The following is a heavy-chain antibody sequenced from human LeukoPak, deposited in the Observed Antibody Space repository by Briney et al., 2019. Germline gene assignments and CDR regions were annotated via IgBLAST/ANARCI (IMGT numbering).Heavy chain of an antibody. J-gene: IGHJ4*02. CDR3: ARALRYGVEFDY. CDR1: GGSISSSGHY. D-gene: IGHD3-16*02. V-gene: IGHV4-39*07. Sequence: SETLSLTCSVSGGSISSSGHYWGWLRQSPEKGLDWIGSIYSNGNTYYNPSVKSRVTISVDTSKNQFSLKLSSVTAADTAVYYCARALRYGVEFDYWGQGTLVTVSS. CDR2: IYSNGNT.